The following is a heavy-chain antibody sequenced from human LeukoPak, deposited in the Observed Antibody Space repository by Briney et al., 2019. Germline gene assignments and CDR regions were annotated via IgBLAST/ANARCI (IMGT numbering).Heavy chain of an antibody. CDR2: ISGSGGST. D-gene: IGHD1-7*01. CDR1: GFTFSSYA. V-gene: IGHV3-23*01. CDR3: AKGRAYNWNYGGYYFDY. J-gene: IGHJ4*02. Sequence: GGSLRLSCAASGFTFSSYAMSWVRQAPGKGLEWVSAISGSGGSTYYADSVKGRFTISRDNSKNTLYLQMNSLRAEDTAVYYCAKGRAYNWNYGGYYFDYWGQGTLVTVSS.